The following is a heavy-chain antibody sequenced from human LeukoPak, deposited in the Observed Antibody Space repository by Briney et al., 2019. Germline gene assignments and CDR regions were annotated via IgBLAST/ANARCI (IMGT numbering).Heavy chain of an antibody. CDR1: GGSISTYY. D-gene: IGHD6-13*01. CDR3: ARIYYSSSYDYWYFDL. V-gene: IGHV4-4*07. J-gene: IGHJ2*01. CDR2: IYFSGDT. Sequence: SETLSLTCTVSGGSISTYYWSWIRQPAGKGLEWIGRIYFSGDTNYNPSLRSRVTLSVDTSKNQFSLKLTSVSAADTAVYYCARIYYSSSYDYWYFDLWGRGTLVTVSS.